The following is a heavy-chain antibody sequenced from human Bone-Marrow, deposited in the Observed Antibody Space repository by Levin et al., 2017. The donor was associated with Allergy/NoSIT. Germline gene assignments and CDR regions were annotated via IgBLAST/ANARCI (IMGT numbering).Heavy chain of an antibody. D-gene: IGHD2-15*01. CDR3: ARGLYCSGGSPEGDWNWFDP. J-gene: IGHJ5*02. V-gene: IGHV3-33*01. CDR2: IWYDGSNK. Sequence: GESLKISCAASGFTFSSYGMHWVRQAPGKGLEWVAVIWYDGSNKYYADSVKGRFTISRDNSKNTLYLQMNSLRAEDTAVYYCARGLYCSGGSPEGDWNWFDPWGQGTLVTVSS. CDR1: GFTFSSYG.